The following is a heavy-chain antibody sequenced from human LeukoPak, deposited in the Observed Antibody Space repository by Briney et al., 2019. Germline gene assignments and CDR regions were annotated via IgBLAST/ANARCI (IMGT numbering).Heavy chain of an antibody. J-gene: IGHJ3*02. D-gene: IGHD2-2*01. CDR3: ARSVLYCSSTSCPGAFDI. CDR2: ISYDGSNK. V-gene: IGHV3-30-3*01. CDR1: GFTFSSYA. Sequence: GGSLRLSCAASGFTFSSYAMHWVRQAPGKGLEWVAVISYDGSNKYYADSVKGRFTISRDNSKNTLYLQMNSLRAEDTAVYYCARSVLYCSSTSCPGAFDIWGQGTMVTVSS.